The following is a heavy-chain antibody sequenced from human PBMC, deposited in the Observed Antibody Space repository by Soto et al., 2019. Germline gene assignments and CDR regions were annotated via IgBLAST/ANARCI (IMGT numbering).Heavy chain of an antibody. D-gene: IGHD6-19*01. CDR2: ISGSGGST. V-gene: IGHV3-23*01. CDR3: AKDRAESVAGTWFDP. J-gene: IGHJ5*02. CDR1: GFTFSSYA. Sequence: GGSLRLSCAASGFTFSSYAMSWVRQAPGKGLEWVSAISGSGGSTYYADSVKGRFTISRDNSKNTLYLQMNSLRAEDTAVYYCAKDRAESVAGTWFDPWGQGTLVTVSS.